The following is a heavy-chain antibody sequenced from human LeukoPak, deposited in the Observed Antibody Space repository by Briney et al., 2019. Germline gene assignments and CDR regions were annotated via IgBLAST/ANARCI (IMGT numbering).Heavy chain of an antibody. CDR1: GGSISYYY. Sequence: LETLSLTCTVSGGSISYYYWSWIRQSPGKGLEWIGYIYYSGTTNYNPSLKSRVTISVDTSKNQFSLQLRSVTAADTAVYYCAREDPQTTVPEGMDVWGQGTTVTVSS. J-gene: IGHJ6*02. CDR2: IYYSGTT. V-gene: IGHV4-59*01. CDR3: AREDPQTTVPEGMDV. D-gene: IGHD4-17*01.